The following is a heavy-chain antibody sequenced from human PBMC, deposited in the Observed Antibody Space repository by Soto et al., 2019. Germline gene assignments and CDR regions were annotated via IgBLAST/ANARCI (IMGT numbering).Heavy chain of an antibody. D-gene: IGHD2-15*01. CDR3: ARVLLRETWQTKYILF. J-gene: IGHJ4*02. V-gene: IGHV1-18*01. CDR1: GYTFSSFG. Sequence: ASVKVSCKTTGYTFSSFGVSWVRQAPGHGLEWVGWISSYNDDKKYAQKFQGRVTITKDTSTNTAYMELRRLTSDDTGVYYCARVLLRETWQTKYILFWGQGTPVTVS. CDR2: ISSYNDDK.